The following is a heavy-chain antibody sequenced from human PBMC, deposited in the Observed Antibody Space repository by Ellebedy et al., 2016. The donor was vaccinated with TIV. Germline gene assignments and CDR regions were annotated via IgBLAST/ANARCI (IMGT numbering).Heavy chain of an antibody. CDR1: GYTFTSYD. J-gene: IGHJ6*02. CDR3: ARGMKGYSSGWYLRGGGYYYGMDV. D-gene: IGHD6-19*01. Sequence: ASVKVSCKASGYTFTSYDINWVRQATGQGLEWMGWMNPNSGNTGYAQKFQGRVTMTRDTSISTAYMELSRLRSDDTAVYYCARGMKGYSSGWYLRGGGYYYGMDVWGQGTTVTVSS. V-gene: IGHV1-8*02. CDR2: MNPNSGNT.